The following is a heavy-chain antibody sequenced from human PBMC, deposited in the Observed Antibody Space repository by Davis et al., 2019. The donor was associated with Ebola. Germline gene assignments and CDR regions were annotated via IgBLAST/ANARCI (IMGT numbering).Heavy chain of an antibody. D-gene: IGHD3-10*01. J-gene: IGHJ6*04. Sequence: GGSLRLSCAASGFTFSSYNMNWVRQAPGKGLEWVSYISTSSSTIYYADSVKGRFTVSRDNAENSLYLQMSSLRDEDTAVYYCARAYYYGSETYKDRNYYYGLDVWGKGATVTVSS. CDR2: ISTSSSTI. CDR3: ARAYYYGSETYKDRNYYYGLDV. V-gene: IGHV3-48*02. CDR1: GFTFSSYN.